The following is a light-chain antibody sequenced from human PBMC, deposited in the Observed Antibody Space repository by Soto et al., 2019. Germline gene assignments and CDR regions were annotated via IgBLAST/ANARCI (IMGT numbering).Light chain of an antibody. V-gene: IGKV3-20*01. J-gene: IGKJ1*01. CDR1: QSVSSSY. CDR2: GAS. CDR3: QQYGSSRT. Sequence: VLTKSPGTLSLSPGERATLSCRASQSVSSSYLAWYQQKPGQAPRLLIYGASSRAPGIPDRFSGSGSGTDFTLTISRLEPEDFAVYYCQQYGSSRTFGQGTKVEIK.